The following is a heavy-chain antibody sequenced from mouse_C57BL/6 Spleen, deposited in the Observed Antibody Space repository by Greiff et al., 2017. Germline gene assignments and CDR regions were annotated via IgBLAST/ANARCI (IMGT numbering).Heavy chain of an antibody. CDR2: INPNYGTT. Sequence: VQLQQSGPELVKPGASVKISCTASGYSFTDYNMNWLKQRNGKSLEWIVVINPNYGTTSYNQKFKGKATFTVDQSSSTAYMQLNSLTSEDSTVYYCASTSYSNYEDYWGQGTTLTVAS. CDR1: GYSFTDYN. V-gene: IGHV1-39*01. CDR3: ASTSYSNYEDY. D-gene: IGHD2-5*01. J-gene: IGHJ2*01.